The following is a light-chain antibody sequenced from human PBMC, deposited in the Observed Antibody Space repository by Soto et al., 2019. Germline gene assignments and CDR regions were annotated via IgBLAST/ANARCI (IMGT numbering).Light chain of an antibody. CDR3: QQLNSYPLT. V-gene: IGKV1-9*01. J-gene: IGKJ4*01. Sequence: DIQLTQSPSFLPASVGDRVTITCRASQGISNYLAWYQQKPGKAPGLLIYAASTLQRGVSSRFSGSGSGTEFTLTISSLQPEDCATYYCQQLNSYPLTFCGGTKVEIK. CDR2: AAS. CDR1: QGISNY.